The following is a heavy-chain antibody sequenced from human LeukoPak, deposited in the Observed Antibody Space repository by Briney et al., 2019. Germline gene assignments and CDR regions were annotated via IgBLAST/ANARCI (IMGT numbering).Heavy chain of an antibody. CDR2: ISSGSSTI. J-gene: IGHJ4*02. Sequence: GGSLRLSCAASGFTFSSYSMNWVRQAPGKGLEWVSYISSGSSTIYYADSVKGRFTISRDNAKNSLHLQMNSLRAEDTAVYYCARVARGRGYYFDYWGQGTLVTVSS. CDR1: GFTFSSYS. CDR3: ARVARGRGYYFDY. V-gene: IGHV3-48*01.